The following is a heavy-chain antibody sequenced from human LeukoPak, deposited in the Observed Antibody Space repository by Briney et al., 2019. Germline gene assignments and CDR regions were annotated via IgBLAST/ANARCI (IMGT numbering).Heavy chain of an antibody. CDR3: ARDPIFGVGGNHFGP. Sequence: PGGSLRLSCAASGFTFDDYNFNWVRQAPGKGLKWVAYITSTGKTTYYTVSVKGRFTISRDNAKNSLFLQMNSLRAEDTAVYYCARDPIFGVGGNHFGPWGQGTLVTVSS. J-gene: IGHJ5*02. CDR2: ITSTGKTT. D-gene: IGHD3-3*01. CDR1: GFTFDDYN. V-gene: IGHV3-48*01.